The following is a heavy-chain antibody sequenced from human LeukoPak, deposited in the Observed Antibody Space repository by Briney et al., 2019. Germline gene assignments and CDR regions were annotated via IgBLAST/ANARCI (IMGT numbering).Heavy chain of an antibody. J-gene: IGHJ6*03. V-gene: IGHV3-23*01. CDR1: GFTFSSYA. Sequence: PGGSLRLSCAASGFTFSSYAMSWVRQAPGKGLEWVSGISGSGSGTYYADFVKGRFTIARDKSKNTMYLEMNSLRAEDTAVYYCAKMNGYMDVWGKGTTVSVSS. CDR2: ISGSGSGT. D-gene: IGHD1-1*01. CDR3: AKMNGYMDV.